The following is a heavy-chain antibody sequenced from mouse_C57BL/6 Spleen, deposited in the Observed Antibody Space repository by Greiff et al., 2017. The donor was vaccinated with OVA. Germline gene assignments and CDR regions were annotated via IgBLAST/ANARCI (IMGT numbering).Heavy chain of an antibody. Sequence: VQLQQSGPGLVAPSQSLSITCTVSGFSLTSYGVDWVRQSPGKGLAWLGVIWGVGSTNYNSALKSRLSISKDNSKSQVFLKMNSMQTDDTAMYYCDSDLTGFAGLAYWGQGTLVTVSA. J-gene: IGHJ3*01. CDR1: GFSLTSYG. V-gene: IGHV2-6*01. D-gene: IGHD4-1*01. CDR2: IWGVGST. CDR3: DSDLTGFAGLAY.